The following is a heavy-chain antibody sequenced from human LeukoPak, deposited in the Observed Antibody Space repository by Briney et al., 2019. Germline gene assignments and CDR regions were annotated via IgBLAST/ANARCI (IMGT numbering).Heavy chain of an antibody. CDR1: GFTFSSYA. J-gene: IGHJ3*02. CDR3: ARPGTGAFDI. V-gene: IGHV3-30-3*01. Sequence: GGSLRLSCAASGFTFSSYAMHWVRQAPGKGLEGVAVISYDGSKKYYADSVKGRFTISRDNSKNTLYLKMNSLRAEDTAVYYCARPGTGAFDIWGQGTMVTVSS. CDR2: ISYDGSKK. D-gene: IGHD2-8*02.